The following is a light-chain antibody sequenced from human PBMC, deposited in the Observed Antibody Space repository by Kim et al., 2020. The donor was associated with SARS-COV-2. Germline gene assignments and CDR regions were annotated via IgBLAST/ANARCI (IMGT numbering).Light chain of an antibody. V-gene: IGKV3-20*01. J-gene: IGKJ2*01. CDR2: GAS. Sequence: LCPGERATLSCRASQSVSRNYLAWYQQKLGQTPRLLIYGASTRAPGIPDRFSGSGSGADFTLTISSLGPEDFAVYYCQHYGGSRYTFGQGTKLE. CDR3: QHYGGSRYT. CDR1: QSVSRNY.